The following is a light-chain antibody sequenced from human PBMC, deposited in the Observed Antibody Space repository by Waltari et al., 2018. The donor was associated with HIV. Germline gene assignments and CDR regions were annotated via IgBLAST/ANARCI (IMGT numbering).Light chain of an antibody. J-gene: IGLJ2*01. CDR2: RNN. Sequence: QSVLTQPPSASGTPGQRVTISCSGSSSNIGGNYVYWYQQLPGTAPKPLIYRNNQRPSGVPERFSGSKSGTSASMAISGLRSEDEADYYCASWDDSLSGYVVFGGGTKLTVL. CDR1: SSNIGGNY. V-gene: IGLV1-47*01. CDR3: ASWDDSLSGYVV.